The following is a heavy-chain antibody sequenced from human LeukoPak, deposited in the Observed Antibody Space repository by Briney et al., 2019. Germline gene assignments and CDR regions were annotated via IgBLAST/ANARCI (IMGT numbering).Heavy chain of an antibody. Sequence: GGSLRLSCAASGFTFSTYEMSWVRQASGKGLEWISYISSSGSTIYYADSVKGRFTISRDNAKNSLYLQMNSLRAEDTAVYYCAKEGGTGTRFDYWGQGTLVTVSS. D-gene: IGHD1-7*01. J-gene: IGHJ4*02. CDR3: AKEGGTGTRFDY. V-gene: IGHV3-48*03. CDR1: GFTFSTYE. CDR2: ISSSGSTI.